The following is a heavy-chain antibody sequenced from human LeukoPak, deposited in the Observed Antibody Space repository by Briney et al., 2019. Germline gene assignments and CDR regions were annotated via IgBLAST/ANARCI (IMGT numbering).Heavy chain of an antibody. J-gene: IGHJ4*02. V-gene: IGHV4-39*07. CDR3: ARARYVWGSYRYTGGYFDY. CDR1: GGSISSSSYY. CDR2: IYYSGST. Sequence: SETLSLTCTVSGGSISSSSYYWGWIRQPPGKGLEWIGSIYYSGSTYYNPSLKSRVTISVDTSKNQFSLKLSSVTAADTAVYYCARARYVWGSYRYTGGYFDYWGQGTLVTVSS. D-gene: IGHD3-16*02.